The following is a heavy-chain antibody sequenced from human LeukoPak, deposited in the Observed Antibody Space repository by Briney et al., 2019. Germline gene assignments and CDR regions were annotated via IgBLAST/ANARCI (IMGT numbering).Heavy chain of an antibody. CDR2: ISGSGGTT. V-gene: IGHV3-23*01. D-gene: IGHD2-2*02. Sequence: GGSLRLSCAASGFTFSSYAMSWDRQAPGRGLEWVSGISGSGGTTYYADSVKGRFTISRDNSKNTLYMQMNSLRAEDTAVYHCAKDGMEGYCSSSTCYTPFDPWGQGTLFTVSS. J-gene: IGHJ5*02. CDR1: GFTFSSYA. CDR3: AKDGMEGYCSSSTCYTPFDP.